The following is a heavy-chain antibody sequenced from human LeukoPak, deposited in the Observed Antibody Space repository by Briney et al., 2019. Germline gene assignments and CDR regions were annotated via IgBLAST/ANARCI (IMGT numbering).Heavy chain of an antibody. D-gene: IGHD2-15*01. V-gene: IGHV3-21*01. CDR2: ISSSSSYI. J-gene: IGHJ3*02. Sequence: GGSLRLSCAASGFTFSSYSMNWVRQAPGKGLEWVSSISSSSSYIYYADSVKGRFTISRDNAKNSLYLQMNSLRAEDTAVYYCASVVVGGEGAFDIWGQGTMVTVSS. CDR1: GFTFSSYS. CDR3: ASVVVGGEGAFDI.